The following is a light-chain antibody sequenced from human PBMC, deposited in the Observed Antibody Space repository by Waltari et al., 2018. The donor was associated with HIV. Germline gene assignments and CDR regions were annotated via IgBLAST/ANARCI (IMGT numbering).Light chain of an antibody. CDR1: QSVSSTY. CDR3: QHFGDSLFT. Sequence: DIVLTQSPGTLSLSPGDRATLSCRASQSVSSTYLAWYQHRPGQAPRLLIYGASSRATGIPDRFSGSGSGTDFTLTISRLEPEDFAVYYCQHFGDSLFTFGPGTKVDI. V-gene: IGKV3-20*01. J-gene: IGKJ3*01. CDR2: GAS.